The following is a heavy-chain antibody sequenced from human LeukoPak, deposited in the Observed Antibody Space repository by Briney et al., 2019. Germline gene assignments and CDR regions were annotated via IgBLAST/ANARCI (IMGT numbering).Heavy chain of an antibody. J-gene: IGHJ5*02. CDR3: ARGQYSSSWYWFDP. CDR2: MNPNSGNT. Sequence: ASVRVSCKASGYTFTSYDINWVRQATGQGLEWMGWMNPNSGNTGYAQKFQGRVTMTRNTSISTAYMELRSLRSDDTAVYYCARGQYSSSWYWFDPWGQGTLVTVSS. D-gene: IGHD6-13*01. CDR1: GYTFTSYD. V-gene: IGHV1-8*01.